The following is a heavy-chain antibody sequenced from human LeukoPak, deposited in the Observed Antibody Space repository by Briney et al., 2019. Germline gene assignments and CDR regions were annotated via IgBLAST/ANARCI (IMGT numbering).Heavy chain of an antibody. D-gene: IGHD6-13*01. Sequence: GGSLRLSCSASGFTFSSYAMHWVRQAQGKGLEYVSAISSNGGSTYYADSVKGRFTISRDNSKNTLYLQMSSLRAEDTAVYYCVKDEYGSSWYDYFDYWGQGTLVTVSS. CDR1: GFTFSSYA. CDR3: VKDEYGSSWYDYFDY. CDR2: ISSNGGST. V-gene: IGHV3-64D*09. J-gene: IGHJ4*02.